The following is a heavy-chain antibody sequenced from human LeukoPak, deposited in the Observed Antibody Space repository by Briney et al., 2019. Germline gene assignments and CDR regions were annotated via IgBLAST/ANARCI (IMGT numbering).Heavy chain of an antibody. V-gene: IGHV3-33*01. J-gene: IGHJ4*02. CDR1: AFTFSSYG. D-gene: IGHD5-24*01. Sequence: GGSLRLSCAASAFTFSSYGMHWVRQAPGKGLEWVAVIWSDGSNKYYEDSVKGRFTISRDNSKNTLYLQMNSLRAEDTAVYYCAREPEMATIDYWGQGTLVTVSS. CDR3: AREPEMATIDY. CDR2: IWSDGSNK.